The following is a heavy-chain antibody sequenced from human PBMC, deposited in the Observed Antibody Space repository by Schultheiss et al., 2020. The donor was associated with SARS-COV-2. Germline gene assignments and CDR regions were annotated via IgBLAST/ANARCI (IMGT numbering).Heavy chain of an antibody. CDR3: AREDVYYDSSGYYLRGWFDP. J-gene: IGHJ5*02. Sequence: GGSLRLSCVASGFTFRDYYMTWIRQAPGKGLEWVSHISSSGSYTKSADTAKDRFTLSRDNAKNSLYLQMNSLRAEDTAVYYCAREDVYYDSSGYYLRGWFDPWGQGTLVTVSS. CDR2: ISSSGSYT. D-gene: IGHD3-22*01. CDR1: GFTFRDYY. V-gene: IGHV3-11*06.